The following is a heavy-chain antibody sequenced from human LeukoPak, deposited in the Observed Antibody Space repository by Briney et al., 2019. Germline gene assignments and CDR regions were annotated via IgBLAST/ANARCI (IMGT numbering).Heavy chain of an antibody. CDR2: ISSSSSTI. CDR1: GFTFRTYG. Sequence: PGGSLRLSCAASGFTFRTYGMNWVRQAPGKGLEWVSYISSSSSTIYYADSVKGRFTISGDNAKNSLYLQMISLRDEDTAVYYCAGDSSGWDYFDYWGQGTLVTVSS. CDR3: AGDSSGWDYFDY. D-gene: IGHD6-19*01. J-gene: IGHJ4*02. V-gene: IGHV3-48*02.